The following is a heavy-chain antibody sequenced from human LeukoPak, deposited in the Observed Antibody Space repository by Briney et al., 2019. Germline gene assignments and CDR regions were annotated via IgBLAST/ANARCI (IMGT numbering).Heavy chain of an antibody. CDR2: ISYDGSIK. CDR3: AKDLGSDMVRGTFDY. CDR1: GFTVSSNY. V-gene: IGHV3-30*18. Sequence: GGSLRLSCAASGFTVSSNYMSWVRQAPGKGLEWVAVISYDGSIKYSADSVKGRVTISRDNSKNTLYLQMISLRAEDTAVYYCAKDLGSDMVRGTFDYWGQGTLVTVSS. D-gene: IGHD3-10*01. J-gene: IGHJ4*02.